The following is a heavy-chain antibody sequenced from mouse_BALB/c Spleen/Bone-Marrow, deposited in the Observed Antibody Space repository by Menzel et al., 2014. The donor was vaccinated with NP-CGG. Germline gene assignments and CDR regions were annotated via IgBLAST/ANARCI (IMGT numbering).Heavy chain of an antibody. CDR2: IYPGDGDT. V-gene: IGHV1-82*01. CDR1: GYAFSSSW. CDR3: ARNDGYS. D-gene: IGHD2-3*01. Sequence: QVQLQQSGPELVKPGASVKISCKTSGYAFSSSWMNWVKQRPGQGLEWIGRIYPGDGDTNYNGKFKGKATLTADKSSSTAYMQLSSLTSVDSAVYFCARNDGYSWGQGTLVFVSA. J-gene: IGHJ3*01.